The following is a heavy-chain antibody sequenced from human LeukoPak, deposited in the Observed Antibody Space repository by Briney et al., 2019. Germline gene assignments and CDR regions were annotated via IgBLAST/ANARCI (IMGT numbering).Heavy chain of an antibody. CDR2: IYTSGST. CDR3: ARGRGDSPFDY. V-gene: IGHV4-4*07. J-gene: IGHJ4*02. CDR1: GGSVSSYY. Sequence: SETLSLTCTGSGGSVSSYYWRWIRQPAGKGLEWIGRIYTSGSTNYNPSLKSRVTMSVDTSKNQFSLKLSSVTAADTAVYYCARGRGDSPFDYWGQGTLVTVSS. D-gene: IGHD4-17*01.